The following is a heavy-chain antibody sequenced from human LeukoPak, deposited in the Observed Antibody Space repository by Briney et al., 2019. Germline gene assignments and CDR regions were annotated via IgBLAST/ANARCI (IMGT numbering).Heavy chain of an antibody. CDR1: GFTFGDYA. V-gene: IGHV3-49*04. J-gene: IGHJ4*02. CDR2: IRSKGYGGTT. CDR3: TRDQTPYY. Sequence: GGSLRLSCTASGFTFGDYALTWVRQAPGKGLGWVGFIRSKGYGGTTEYAASVKGRFTISRDDSKSIAYLQMNSLKTEDTAVYYCTRDQTPYYWGQGTLVTVSS.